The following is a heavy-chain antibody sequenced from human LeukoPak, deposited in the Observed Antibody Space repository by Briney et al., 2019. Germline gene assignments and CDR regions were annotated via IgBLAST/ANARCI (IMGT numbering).Heavy chain of an antibody. CDR3: AREGPARDSSGYSY. CDR1: GGTFSSYA. CDR2: MNPNSGNT. D-gene: IGHD3-22*01. J-gene: IGHJ4*02. Sequence: ASVKVSCKASGGTFSSYAISWVRQAPGQGLEWMGWMNPNSGNTGYAQKFQGRVTMTRNTSISTAYMELSSLRSEDTAVYYCAREGPARDSSGYSYWGQGTLVTVSS. V-gene: IGHV1-8*02.